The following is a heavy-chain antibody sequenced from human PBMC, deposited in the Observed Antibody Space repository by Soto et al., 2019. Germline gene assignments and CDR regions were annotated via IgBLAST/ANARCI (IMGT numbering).Heavy chain of an antibody. J-gene: IGHJ6*02. CDR2: IIPIFGTA. D-gene: IGHD3-3*01. V-gene: IGHV1-69*06. CDR3: AGRLRGRGSGYMDYYYGMDV. CDR1: GGTFSSYA. Sequence: ASVKVSCKASGGTFSSYAISGVRQAPGQGLEWMGGIIPIFGTANYAQKFQGRVTITADKSTSTAYMELSSLRSEDTAVYYCAGRLRGRGSGYMDYYYGMDVWGQGTTVTVSS.